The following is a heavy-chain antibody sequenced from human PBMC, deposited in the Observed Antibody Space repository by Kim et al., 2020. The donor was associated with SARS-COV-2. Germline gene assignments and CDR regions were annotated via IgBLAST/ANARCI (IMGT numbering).Heavy chain of an antibody. CDR2: ISAYNGNT. CDR1: GYTFTSYG. D-gene: IGHD3-9*01. J-gene: IGHJ6*02. Sequence: ASVKVSCKASGYTFTSYGISWVRQAPGQGLEWMGWISAYNGNTNYAQKLQGRVTMTTDTSTSTAYMELRSLRSDDTAVYYCARDTVLRYFDWLSPTLNYYYCYGMDVWGQGTTVTVSS. V-gene: IGHV1-18*01. CDR3: ARDTVLRYFDWLSPTLNYYYCYGMDV.